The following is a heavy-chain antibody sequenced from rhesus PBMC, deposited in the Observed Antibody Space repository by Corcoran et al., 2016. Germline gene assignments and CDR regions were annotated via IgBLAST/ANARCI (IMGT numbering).Heavy chain of an antibody. Sequence: QLQLQESGPGLVKPSETLSLTCAVSGGSISSNYWSWIRQPPGKGLEWIGRISGSGGSTDYNPSLKSRVTISTDTSKIQFSLKLSSVTAADAAVYYCAREPGIYSGSYSDFDYWGQGVLVTVSS. CDR3: AREPGIYSGSYSDFDY. D-gene: IGHD3-16*01. CDR2: ISGSGGST. J-gene: IGHJ4*01. V-gene: IGHV4-173*01. CDR1: GGSISSNY.